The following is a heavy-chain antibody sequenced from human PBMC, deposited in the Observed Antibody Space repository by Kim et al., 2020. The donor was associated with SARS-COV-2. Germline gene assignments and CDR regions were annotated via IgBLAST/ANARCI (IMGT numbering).Heavy chain of an antibody. CDR2: IYYSGST. CDR1: GGSISSGGYY. D-gene: IGHD5-18*01. CDR3: ARDRPSTAMVFDY. J-gene: IGHJ4*02. Sequence: SETLSLTCTVSGGSISSGGYYWSWIRQHPGKGLEWIGYIYYSGSTYYNPSLKSRVTISVDTSKNQFSLKLSSVTAADTAVYYCARDRPSTAMVFDYWGQGTLVTVSS. V-gene: IGHV4-31*03.